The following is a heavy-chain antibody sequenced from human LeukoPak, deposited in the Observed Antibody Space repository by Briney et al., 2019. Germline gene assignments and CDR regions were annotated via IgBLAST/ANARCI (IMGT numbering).Heavy chain of an antibody. CDR1: GGTFSSYA. V-gene: IGHV1-69*04. CDR2: IIPILGIA. Sequence: SVKVSCKASGGTFSSYAISWVRQAPGQGLEWMGRIIPILGIANYAQKFQGRVTITADKSTSTAYMELSSLRSEDTAVYYCARGPDYGGADIWGQGTMVTVSS. J-gene: IGHJ3*02. D-gene: IGHD4-23*01. CDR3: ARGPDYGGADI.